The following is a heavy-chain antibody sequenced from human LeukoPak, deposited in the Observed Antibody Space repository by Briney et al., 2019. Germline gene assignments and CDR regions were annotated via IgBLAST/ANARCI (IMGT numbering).Heavy chain of an antibody. CDR1: GFTVSSNY. Sequence: GGSLRLSCAASGFTVSSNYMSWVRQAPGKGLEWVSVIYSGGSTYYADSVKGRFTISRDNSKNTLYLQMNSRRAEDTAVYYCTRGQWLVHLDYWGQGTLVTVSS. CDR2: IYSGGST. V-gene: IGHV3-66*01. J-gene: IGHJ4*02. CDR3: TRGQWLVHLDY. D-gene: IGHD6-19*01.